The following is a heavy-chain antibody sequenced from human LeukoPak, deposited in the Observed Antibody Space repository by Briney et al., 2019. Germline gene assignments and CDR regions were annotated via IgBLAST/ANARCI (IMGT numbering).Heavy chain of an antibody. Sequence: ASVKVSCKASGYTFTSYGISWVKQAPGQGLEWMGCISTYNGNTKYAQNLQGRVTMTTDTSTNTAYMELRSLNSDDTTLYYCARDQRFGELTYFDSWGQGTLVTVSS. D-gene: IGHD3-10*01. CDR2: ISTYNGNT. J-gene: IGHJ4*02. CDR1: GYTFTSYG. V-gene: IGHV1-18*01. CDR3: ARDQRFGELTYFDS.